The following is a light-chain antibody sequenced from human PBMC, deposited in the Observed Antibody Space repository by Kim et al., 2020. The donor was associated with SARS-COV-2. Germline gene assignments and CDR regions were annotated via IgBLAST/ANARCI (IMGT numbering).Light chain of an antibody. V-gene: IGLV2-14*04. Sequence: QSITISCTGTSSDVGGFNYVSWYQQHPGKAPKLLIYDVNTRPSGVSSRFSGSKSGNTASLTISGLQAEDEADYHCSSYTTSISYVFGTGTKVTVL. CDR3: SSYTTSISYV. J-gene: IGLJ1*01. CDR2: DVN. CDR1: SSDVGGFNY.